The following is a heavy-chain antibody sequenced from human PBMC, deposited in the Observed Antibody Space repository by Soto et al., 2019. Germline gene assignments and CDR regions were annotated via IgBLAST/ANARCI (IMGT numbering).Heavy chain of an antibody. D-gene: IGHD3-10*01. CDR1: GFTFSSYA. J-gene: IGHJ5*02. Sequence: GGSLRLSCAASGFTFSSYAMHWVRQAPGKGLEWVAVISYDGSNKYYADSVKGRFTISRDNSKNTLYLQMNSLRAEDTAVYYCARHRHVSDYYGSGHWFDPWGQGTLVTVSS. CDR3: ARHRHVSDYYGSGHWFDP. V-gene: IGHV3-30-3*01. CDR2: ISYDGSNK.